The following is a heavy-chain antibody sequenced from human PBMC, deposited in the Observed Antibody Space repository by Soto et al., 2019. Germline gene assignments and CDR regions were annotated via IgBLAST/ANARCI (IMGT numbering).Heavy chain of an antibody. V-gene: IGHV4-59*01. J-gene: IGHJ4*02. CDR2: IYYSGST. D-gene: IGHD6-19*01. CDR1: GGPISSYY. Sequence: QVQLQESGPGLVKPSETLSLNCTVSGGPISSYYWSWIRQSPGKGLEWIGYIYYSGSTNYNPSLKSRVTMSVDTSKNQFSLELSSVTAADTAVYYCARGSSGWPPSLDSWGQGTLVTVSS. CDR3: ARGSSGWPPSLDS.